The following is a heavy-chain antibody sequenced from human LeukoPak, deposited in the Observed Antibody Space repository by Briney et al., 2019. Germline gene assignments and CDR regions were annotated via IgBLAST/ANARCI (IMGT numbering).Heavy chain of an antibody. D-gene: IGHD2-21*01. CDR3: ARDGPAYSFEY. J-gene: IGHJ4*02. CDR2: ISTSGSTI. CDR1: GFILSTYE. V-gene: IGHV3-48*03. Sequence: GGSLGLSCAASGFILSTYEMHWVRQAPGKGLEWVSYISTSGSTIYYADSVKGRFTFSRDNARNSLFLQMNRLRAEDTAVCYCARDGPAYSFEYWGQGTLVTVSS.